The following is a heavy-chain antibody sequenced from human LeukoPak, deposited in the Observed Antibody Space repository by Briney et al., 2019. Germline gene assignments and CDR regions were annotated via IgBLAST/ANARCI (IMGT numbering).Heavy chain of an antibody. CDR3: ARGALRYSDY. V-gene: IGHV3-48*02. D-gene: IGHD3-9*01. CDR2: ISSSSSAI. CDR1: GFTFSNYG. J-gene: IGHJ4*02. Sequence: GGSLRLSCAASGFTFSNYGMHWVHQAPGKGLEWVSSISSSSSAIYYAASVKGRFTISRDNAKNSLYLQMNSLRDEDTAVYYCARGALRYSDYWGQGTLVTVSS.